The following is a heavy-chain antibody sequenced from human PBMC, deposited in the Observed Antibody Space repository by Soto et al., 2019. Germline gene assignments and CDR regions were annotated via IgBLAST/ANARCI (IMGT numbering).Heavy chain of an antibody. V-gene: IGHV2-5*02. CDR3: AQSQAERREYHRRFDF. J-gene: IGHJ4*02. Sequence: QITLKESGPPLVKPTQTLTLTCTFSGFSFNRSGMSVGWIRQPPGKGLEWLALIYWDGDKRYSLSLKTRLDISKDASRSQVVVTMTDLDPVDTATYYCAQSQAERREYHRRFDFWGQGTRVTVSS. CDR2: IYWDGDK. CDR1: GFSFNRSGMS. D-gene: IGHD6-6*01.